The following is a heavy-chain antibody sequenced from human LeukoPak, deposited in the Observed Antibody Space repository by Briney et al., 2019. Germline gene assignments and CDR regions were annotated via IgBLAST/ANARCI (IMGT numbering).Heavy chain of an antibody. Sequence: ASVKVSCTASGGTFSSYAISWVRQAPGQGLEWMGWINPNSGGTNYAQKFQGRVTMTRDTSISTAYMELSRLRSDDTAVYYCAREYSYDSSGYPRNDYWGQGTLVTVSS. D-gene: IGHD3-22*01. CDR1: GGTFSSYA. V-gene: IGHV1-2*02. CDR3: AREYSYDSSGYPRNDY. J-gene: IGHJ4*02. CDR2: INPNSGGT.